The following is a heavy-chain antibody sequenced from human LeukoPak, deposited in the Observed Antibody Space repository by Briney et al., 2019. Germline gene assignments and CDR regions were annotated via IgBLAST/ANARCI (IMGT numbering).Heavy chain of an antibody. J-gene: IGHJ4*02. CDR1: GFTFSTYS. D-gene: IGHD3-10*01. CDR3: ASGIYYASVHTWSPV. CDR2: ISGGSEYI. V-gene: IGHV3-21*01. Sequence: GGSLRLSCAASGFTFSTYSMNWVRQTPGKGLEWVSSISGGSEYIYYTDSVKGRFTIPRDNAKNSLYLQMSSLRADDTAVYYCASGIYYASVHTWSPVWGQGTLVTVS.